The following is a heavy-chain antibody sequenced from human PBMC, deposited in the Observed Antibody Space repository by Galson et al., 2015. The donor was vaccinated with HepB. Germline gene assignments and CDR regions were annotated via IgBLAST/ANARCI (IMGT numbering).Heavy chain of an antibody. CDR1: GFTFSSYA. CDR2: ISSNGGST. CDR3: VKDPLWESDTADY. Sequence: SLRLSCAASGFTFSSYAMHWVRQAPGKGLEYVSAISSNGGSTYYADSVKGRFTISRDNSKNTLYLQMSSLRAEDTAVYYCVKDPLWESDTADYWGQGTLVTVSS. D-gene: IGHD1-26*01. V-gene: IGHV3-64D*06. J-gene: IGHJ4*02.